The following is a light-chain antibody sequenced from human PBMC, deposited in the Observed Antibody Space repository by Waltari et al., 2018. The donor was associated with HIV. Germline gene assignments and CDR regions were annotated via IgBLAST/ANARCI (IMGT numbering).Light chain of an antibody. CDR2: QVS. CDR1: QSLVYSDGNTY. CDR3: QQYGPSMYA. Sequence: VVMTQSPLSPPVTLGQRASISRRSGQSLVYSDGNTYLNWFHQRPGQSPRRLIYQVSSRESGVPDRFRGSGSGTDFTLKISRVEAEDVGLYYCQQYGPSMYAFGQGTKLEFK. V-gene: IGKV2-30*01. J-gene: IGKJ2*01.